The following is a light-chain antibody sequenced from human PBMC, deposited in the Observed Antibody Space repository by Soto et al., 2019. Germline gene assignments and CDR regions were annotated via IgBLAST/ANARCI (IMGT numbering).Light chain of an antibody. Sequence: ESVLTQSPSTVSLSPGERATLSCRASHSASSILAWYQQKPGQAPRLLIYGASSRATGIPARFSGSGSGTDFTLTISSLEPEDFAVYYCQQCVIWPLFTFGPRAKVDIK. J-gene: IGKJ3*01. V-gene: IGKV3-11*01. CDR1: HSASSI. CDR3: QQCVIWPLFT. CDR2: GAS.